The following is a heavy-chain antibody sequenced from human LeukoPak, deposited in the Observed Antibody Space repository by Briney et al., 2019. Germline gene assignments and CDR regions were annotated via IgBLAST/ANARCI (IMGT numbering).Heavy chain of an antibody. CDR2: ISYDGSNK. J-gene: IGHJ4*02. D-gene: IGHD5-18*01. CDR3: AKGQKDTTMALFDY. Sequence: GGSLRLSCAASGFTVSSNYMSWVRQAPGKGLEWVAVISYDGSNKYYADSVKGRFTISRDNSKNTLYLQMNSLRAEGTAVYYCAKGQKDTTMALFDYWGQGTLVTVSS. CDR1: GFTVSSNY. V-gene: IGHV3-30*18.